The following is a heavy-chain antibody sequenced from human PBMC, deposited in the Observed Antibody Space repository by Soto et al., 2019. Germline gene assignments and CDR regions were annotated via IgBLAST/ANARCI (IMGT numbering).Heavy chain of an antibody. V-gene: IGHV4-59*01. CDR2: IYYSGRA. CDR3: AAAVPAKSVFPYYYMDV. J-gene: IGHJ6*03. CDR1: GASISSYH. D-gene: IGHD3-10*02. Sequence: QVQLQESGPGLVKPSETLSLTCTVSGASISSYHWSWIRQTPGKGLEWIGSIYYSGRANYNPSLKSRVTFSVDTSKTQAPLKLSSVTAADTGVYYCAAAVPAKSVFPYYYMDVWGKGTTVTVSS.